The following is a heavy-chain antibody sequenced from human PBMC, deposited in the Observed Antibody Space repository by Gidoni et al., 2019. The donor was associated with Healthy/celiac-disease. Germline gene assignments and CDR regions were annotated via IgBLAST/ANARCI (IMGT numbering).Heavy chain of an antibody. D-gene: IGHD3-3*01. Sequence: EVQLVESGGGLVQPGGSLRLSCASSGFTFGSYWIHWVRQAPGKGLVWVSRINRDGSSTSYADSVKGRFTISRDNAKNTLYLQMNSLRAEDTAVYYCARDVRSGYSADPQYWGQGTLVTVSS. CDR2: INRDGSST. J-gene: IGHJ4*02. CDR3: ARDVRSGYSADPQY. V-gene: IGHV3-74*01. CDR1: GFTFGSYW.